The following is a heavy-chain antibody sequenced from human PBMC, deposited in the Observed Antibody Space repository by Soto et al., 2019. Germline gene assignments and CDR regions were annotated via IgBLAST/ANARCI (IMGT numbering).Heavy chain of an antibody. CDR3: ARNEGYDFWSGYQDDAFDI. V-gene: IGHV4-30-2*01. D-gene: IGHD3-3*01. CDR1: GGFISSGGYS. Sequence: QLQLQESGSGLVKPSQTLSLTCAVSGGFISSGGYSWCWIRQPPGKGLGWIGDSYHSGSTYYNPSLKCRVTISVDRSKNQFSLKLSSVTAADTAVYYCARNEGYDFWSGYQDDAFDIWGQGTMVTVSS. CDR2: SYHSGST. J-gene: IGHJ3*02.